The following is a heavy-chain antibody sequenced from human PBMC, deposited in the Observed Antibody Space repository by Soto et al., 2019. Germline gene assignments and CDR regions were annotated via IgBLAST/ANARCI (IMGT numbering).Heavy chain of an antibody. D-gene: IGHD2-8*01. J-gene: IGHJ5*02. CDR1: GGSIASYH. CDR3: ARDMHARLPPFLDP. Sequence: PSETVALTCIVSGGSIASYHWSWIRQFPGKGLEWIAYTSYTGNTNYNPSLQSRVTISMDTSKNQLYLKLNSMTAEDTAVYYCARDMHARLPPFLDPSRQGSLVTVFS. CDR2: TSYTGNT. V-gene: IGHV4-59*01.